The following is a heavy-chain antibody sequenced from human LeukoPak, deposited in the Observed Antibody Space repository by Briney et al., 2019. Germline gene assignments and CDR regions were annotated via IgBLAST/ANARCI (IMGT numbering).Heavy chain of an antibody. CDR2: ISSSGRST. CDR1: GFTFSSYA. CDR3: AKVGGAHEDY. V-gene: IGHV3-23*01. J-gene: IGHJ4*02. D-gene: IGHD2-21*01. Sequence: GGSLRLSCAASGFTFSSYAMSWVRQAPGKGLEWVSGISSSGRSTYYADSVKGRFTISRDNSKNTLYLQMSGLRAEDTAVYYCAKVGGAHEDYWGQGTLVTVSS.